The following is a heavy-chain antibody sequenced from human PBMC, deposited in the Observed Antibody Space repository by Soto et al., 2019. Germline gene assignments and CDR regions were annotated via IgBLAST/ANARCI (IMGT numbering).Heavy chain of an antibody. Sequence: ASVKVSCKASGYTFTSYYMHWVRQAPGQGLEWMGIINPSGGSTSYAQKFQGRVTMTRDTSTSTVYMELSSLRSEDTAVYYCARVLYSPTRYYYGMDVWGQGTKVTVSS. CDR3: ARVLYSPTRYYYGMDV. J-gene: IGHJ6*02. CDR2: INPSGGST. CDR1: GYTFTSYY. V-gene: IGHV1-46*01. D-gene: IGHD2-15*01.